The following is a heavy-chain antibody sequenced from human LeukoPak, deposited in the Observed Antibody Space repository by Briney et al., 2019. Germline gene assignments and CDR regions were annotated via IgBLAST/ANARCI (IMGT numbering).Heavy chain of an antibody. J-gene: IGHJ5*02. CDR1: GYSISSGYY. Sequence: SETLSLTCAVSGYSISSGYYWGWIRQPPGKGLEWIGSIYHSGSTYYNPSLKSRVTISVDTSKNQFSLKLSSVTAADTAVDYCASPRGYYDSSGYLSNWFDPWGQGTLVTVSS. CDR2: IYHSGST. D-gene: IGHD3-22*01. CDR3: ASPRGYYDSSGYLSNWFDP. V-gene: IGHV4-38-2*01.